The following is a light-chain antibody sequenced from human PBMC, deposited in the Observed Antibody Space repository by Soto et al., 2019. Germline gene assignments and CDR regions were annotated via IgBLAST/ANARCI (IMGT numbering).Light chain of an antibody. V-gene: IGKV3-15*01. J-gene: IGKJ1*01. CDR1: QTIYSN. CDR2: GAS. CDR3: QQYDNWPQT. Sequence: EPVLTKYPASLSVSPWERATLSCRASQTIYSNVAWYQQKPGQAPRLLIYGASTRATGIPARFSGTGSGTDFTLTVSSLQSEDFAVYYCQQYDNWPQTFGQGTKVDIK.